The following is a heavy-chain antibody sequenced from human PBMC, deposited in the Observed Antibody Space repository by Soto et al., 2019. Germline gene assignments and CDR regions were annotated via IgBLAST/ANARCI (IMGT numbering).Heavy chain of an antibody. J-gene: IGHJ4*02. CDR2: ISSSGSLI. CDR1: GFSFSSDE. V-gene: IGHV3-48*03. CDR3: ARDDYRGDSGAFDF. D-gene: IGHD2-21*02. Sequence: GGSLRLFCEASGFSFSSDEMNWVRQAPGKGLEGVAYISSSGSLIHYADSVRGRFTISRDNAKNSLYLHMLSRRSEDMAVYCFARDDYRGDSGAFDFWGQGTLFTVSS.